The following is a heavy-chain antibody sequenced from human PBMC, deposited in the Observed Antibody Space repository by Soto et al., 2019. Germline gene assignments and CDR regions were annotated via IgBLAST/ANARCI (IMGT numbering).Heavy chain of an antibody. J-gene: IGHJ2*01. CDR3: ARSDPVDYGSSGYWYFDL. Sequence: QVQLQESGPGLVKPSETLSLTCTVSGGSISSYYWSWIRQPPGKGLEWFGYIYYSGGTNYNPSLNSRVTISVDTSKNQFSLQLSSVTAADTAVYSCARSDPVDYGSSGYWYFDLWGRGTLVTVSS. CDR2: IYYSGGT. CDR1: GGSISSYY. V-gene: IGHV4-59*01. D-gene: IGHD4-17*01.